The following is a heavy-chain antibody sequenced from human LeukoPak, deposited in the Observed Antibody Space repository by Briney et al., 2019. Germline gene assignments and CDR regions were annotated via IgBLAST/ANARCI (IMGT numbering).Heavy chain of an antibody. CDR1: GFTFSSYS. D-gene: IGHD6-13*01. CDR2: ISSSSTI. CDR3: ARGSSSWFGGPYFDY. Sequence: PGGSLRLSCAASGFTFSSYSMNWVRQAPGKGLEWVSYISSSSTIYYADSVKGRFTISRDNAKNSLYLQMNSLRAEDTAVYYCARGSSSWFGGPYFDYWGQGTLVAVSS. J-gene: IGHJ4*02. V-gene: IGHV3-48*01.